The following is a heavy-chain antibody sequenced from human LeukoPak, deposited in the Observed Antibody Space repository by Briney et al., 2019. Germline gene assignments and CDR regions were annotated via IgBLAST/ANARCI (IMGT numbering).Heavy chain of an antibody. Sequence: HRASVKVSCKASGYTFTSYDINWVRQATGQGLEWMGWMNPNSGNTGYAQKFQGRVTMTRNTSISTAYMELSSLRSEDTAVYYCAAVYYYGGRDAFDIWGQGTMVTVSS. D-gene: IGHD3-10*01. J-gene: IGHJ3*02. CDR2: MNPNSGNT. CDR3: AAVYYYGGRDAFDI. V-gene: IGHV1-8*01. CDR1: GYTFTSYD.